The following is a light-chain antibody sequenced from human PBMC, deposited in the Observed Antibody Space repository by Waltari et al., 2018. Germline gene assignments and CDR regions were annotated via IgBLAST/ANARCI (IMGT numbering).Light chain of an antibody. Sequence: DFQMTQSPSLLSASVGDRVTITCRASQSVGRLLAWYQQKPGSAPKLLIYQASNLESGVPSRFSGAGSGTEFTLTISSLQPDDFATYYCQQYIAYWTFGQGTKVQSK. CDR1: QSVGRL. CDR2: QAS. CDR3: QQYIAYWT. V-gene: IGKV1-5*03. J-gene: IGKJ1*01.